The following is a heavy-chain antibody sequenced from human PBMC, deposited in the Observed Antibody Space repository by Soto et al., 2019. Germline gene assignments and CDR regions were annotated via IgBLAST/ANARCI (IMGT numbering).Heavy chain of an antibody. CDR2: IIPIFGTA. CDR3: ARDLKMNYDSSGLYRYYYYGMDV. CDR1: GGTFSSYA. D-gene: IGHD3-22*01. V-gene: IGHV1-69*13. J-gene: IGHJ6*02. Sequence: ASVKVSCKASGGTFSSYAISWVRQAPGQGLEWMGGIIPIFGTANYAQKFQGRVTITADESTSTAYMELSSLRSEDTAVYYCARDLKMNYDSSGLYRYYYYGMDVWGQGTKVTVSS.